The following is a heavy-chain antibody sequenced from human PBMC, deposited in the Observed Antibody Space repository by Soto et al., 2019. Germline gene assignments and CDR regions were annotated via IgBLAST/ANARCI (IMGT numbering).Heavy chain of an antibody. J-gene: IGHJ4*02. Sequence: SETLSLTCTVSGGSISSYYWSWIRPPAGKGLGWIGRIYTSGSTNYNPSLKSRVTMSVDTSKNQFSLKLSSVTAADTAVYYCASSPYDFWSGYYLHYFDYWGQGTLVTVSS. V-gene: IGHV4-4*07. D-gene: IGHD3-3*01. CDR1: GGSISSYY. CDR2: IYTSGST. CDR3: ASSPYDFWSGYYLHYFDY.